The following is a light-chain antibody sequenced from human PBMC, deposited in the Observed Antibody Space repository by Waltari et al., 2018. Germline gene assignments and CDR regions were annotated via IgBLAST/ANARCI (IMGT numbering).Light chain of an antibody. CDR1: QSVTWDY. CDR3: QHYVNSLIT. Sequence: EIVLPQSPSTLSLSPGDRATLSCRTSQSVTWDYLAWYQQKPGQAPRLLIYGASSRLTGTPDRFSGSGSGTDFTLTISRLEPEDFAVYYCQHYVNSLITFGGGTKVEIK. J-gene: IGKJ4*01. V-gene: IGKV3-20*01. CDR2: GAS.